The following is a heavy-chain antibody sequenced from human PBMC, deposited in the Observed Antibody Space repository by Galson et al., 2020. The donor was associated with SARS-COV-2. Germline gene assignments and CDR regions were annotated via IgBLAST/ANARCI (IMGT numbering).Heavy chain of an antibody. D-gene: IGHD6-13*01. J-gene: IGHJ6*02. Sequence: ASVKVSCKASGYTFTGYYIHWVRQAPGQGLEWMGWINPDSGGTKYAQKFQGRVSMTRDTSISTGYMELSRLRSDDTAVYYCARARVRAAAGRLNYYYYGMDVWGQGTTVTVPS. V-gene: IGHV1-2*02. CDR2: INPDSGGT. CDR1: GYTFTGYY. CDR3: ARARVRAAAGRLNYYYYGMDV.